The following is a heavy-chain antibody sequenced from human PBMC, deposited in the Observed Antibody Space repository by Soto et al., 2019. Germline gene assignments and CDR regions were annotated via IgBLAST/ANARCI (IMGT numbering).Heavy chain of an antibody. CDR3: ARDDYGVYGY. D-gene: IGHD4-17*01. Sequence: QAQLVQSGAEVKKPGASVKVSCTASGYTFTSYGISWVRQAPGQGLEWMGWINTYSGNRNYTQKFQGRVTMTTDTPTSTAYMELRSLRSDDTAVYYRARDDYGVYGYWGQGTLVTVSS. CDR1: GYTFTSYG. CDR2: INTYSGNR. J-gene: IGHJ4*02. V-gene: IGHV1-18*01.